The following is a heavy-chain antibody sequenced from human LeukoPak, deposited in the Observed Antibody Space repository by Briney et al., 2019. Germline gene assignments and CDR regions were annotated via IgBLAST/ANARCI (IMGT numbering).Heavy chain of an antibody. V-gene: IGHV5-51*01. CDR2: IYPDDSDT. D-gene: IGHD2-2*01. Sequence: GESLKISCKVSGYSFATYWIGWVRQMPGKGLELMGIIYPDDSDTRYSPSFQGQVTISADKSISTAYLQWSSLKASDTAMYYCATPYPREYCSSTTCYFNYWGQGTLVTVSS. CDR1: GYSFATYW. J-gene: IGHJ4*02. CDR3: ATPYPREYCSSTTCYFNY.